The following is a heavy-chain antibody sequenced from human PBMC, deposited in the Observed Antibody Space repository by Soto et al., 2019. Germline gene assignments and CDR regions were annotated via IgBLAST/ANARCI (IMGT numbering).Heavy chain of an antibody. V-gene: IGHV3-23*01. J-gene: IGHJ3*01. CDR1: GFTFSSYA. Sequence: GSLRLSCVGSGFTFSSYAMSWVRQVPGKGLEWVSSISDAAGSAYYVDSVKGRFTISRDNSKKTLYLQMNSLRAEDSAVYYCARPYGGKIGDAPDLWGPGAMVTVSS. CDR2: ISDAAGSA. D-gene: IGHD4-17*01. CDR3: ARPYGGKIGDAPDL.